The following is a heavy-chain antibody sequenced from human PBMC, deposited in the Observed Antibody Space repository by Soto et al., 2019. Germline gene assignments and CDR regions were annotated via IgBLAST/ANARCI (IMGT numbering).Heavy chain of an antibody. CDR3: ARGLIVMLAGIEELINSHFDS. V-gene: IGHV4-34*01. CDR1: GGSFSGYY. Sequence: PSETLSLTCAVYGGSFSGYYWSWIRQPPGKGLEWIGEINHSGSTNYNPSLKSRVTISVDTSKNQFSLRLSSVTAADTALYYCARGLIVMLAGIEELINSHFDSWGQGTLVTVSS. J-gene: IGHJ4*02. D-gene: IGHD2-21*02. CDR2: INHSGST.